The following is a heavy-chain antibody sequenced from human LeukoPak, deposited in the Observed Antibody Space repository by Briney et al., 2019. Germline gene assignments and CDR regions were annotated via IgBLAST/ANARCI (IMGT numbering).Heavy chain of an antibody. J-gene: IGHJ5*02. Sequence: SETLSLTCTVSGGSIGSYYWSWIRQPPGKGLEWIGYIYYSGSTNYNPSLKSRVTISVDTSKNQFSLKLSSVTAADTAVYYCAAVPAAMGGWFDPWGQGTLVTVSS. D-gene: IGHD2-2*01. CDR1: GGSIGSYY. CDR3: AAVPAAMGGWFDP. V-gene: IGHV4-59*01. CDR2: IYYSGST.